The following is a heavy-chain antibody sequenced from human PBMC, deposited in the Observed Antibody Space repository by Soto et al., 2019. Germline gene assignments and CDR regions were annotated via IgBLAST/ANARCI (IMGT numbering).Heavy chain of an antibody. J-gene: IGHJ3*02. Sequence: LSPTQAVSGRPLRRTAYSLRCIRHPPEVGLEWIGFIYQSGSTYYNPSLKSRVTMSLDRPKNQFSLKLRSVTAADTAVYYCARELLFYDSDGFSWDDAFDIWGQGTMVT. CDR1: GRPLRRTAYS. V-gene: IGHV4-30-2*01. CDR3: ARELLFYDSDGFSWDDAFDI. CDR2: IYQSGST. D-gene: IGHD3-22*01.